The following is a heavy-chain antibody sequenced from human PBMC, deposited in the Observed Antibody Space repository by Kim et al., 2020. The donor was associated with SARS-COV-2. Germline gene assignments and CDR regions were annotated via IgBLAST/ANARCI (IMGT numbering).Heavy chain of an antibody. CDR2: ISHSGNV. J-gene: IGHJ4*02. Sequence: SETLSLTCAVSGDSISSNNWWSWVRQPPGKGLEWIGEISHSGNVNYNPSIKSRVTILLDRSKNEFSLELRSVTAADTAVYFCAREYSNSSSSPFDSWGQGTLVTVSS. CDR1: GDSISSNNW. D-gene: IGHD6-13*01. CDR3: AREYSNSSSSPFDS. V-gene: IGHV4-4*02.